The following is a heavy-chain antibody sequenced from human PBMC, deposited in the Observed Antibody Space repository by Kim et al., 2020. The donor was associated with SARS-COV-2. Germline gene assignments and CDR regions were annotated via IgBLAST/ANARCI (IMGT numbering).Heavy chain of an antibody. CDR3: AHDSSGYGKFDN. V-gene: IGHV4-39*01. D-gene: IGHD3-22*01. Sequence: YYTPYLKSRVTASVDTSNNQFSLSLSSVTAADTAVYYCAHDSSGYGKFDNWGQGTLVTVSS. J-gene: IGHJ4*02.